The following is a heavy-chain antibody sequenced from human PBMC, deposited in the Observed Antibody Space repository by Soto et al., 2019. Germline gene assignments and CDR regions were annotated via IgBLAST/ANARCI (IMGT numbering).Heavy chain of an antibody. D-gene: IGHD3-3*01. CDR2: IYYSGRT. Sequence: PSETLSLTCTVSGGSISSSSYYWGWIRQPPGKGLEWIGSIYYSGRTYYNPSLKSRVTISVDTSKNQFSLKLSSVTAADTAVYYCARVRLRFSEWSRARDFDYWGQGTLGTVSS. V-gene: IGHV4-39*01. J-gene: IGHJ4*02. CDR1: GGSISSSSYY. CDR3: ARVRLRFSEWSRARDFDY.